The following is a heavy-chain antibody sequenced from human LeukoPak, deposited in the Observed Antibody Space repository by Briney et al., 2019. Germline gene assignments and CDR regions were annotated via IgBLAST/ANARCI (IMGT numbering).Heavy chain of an antibody. Sequence: PGGSLRLSCAASGFTFSSYSMNWVRQAPGKGLEWVSSISSSSSYIYYADSVKGRFTISRDNAKNSLYLQMNSLRAEDTAVYYCARGPTTVTTRIIDYWGQGTLVTVSS. D-gene: IGHD4-17*01. CDR1: GFTFSSYS. V-gene: IGHV3-21*01. CDR2: ISSSSSYI. J-gene: IGHJ4*02. CDR3: ARGPTTVTTRIIDY.